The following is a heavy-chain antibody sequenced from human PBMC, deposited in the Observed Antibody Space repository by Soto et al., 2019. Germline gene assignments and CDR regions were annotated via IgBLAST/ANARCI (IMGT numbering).Heavy chain of an antibody. Sequence: PGGSLRLSCAASGFTFSVYSVNWVRQAPGKGLEWVSSISSSSRNINYADSVKGRFTISRDNAKNSLYLHMSSLRVEDTAVYYCARGNYDICSGPDHWGQGALVNVSS. J-gene: IGHJ4*02. CDR3: ARGNYDICSGPDH. CDR1: GFTFSVYS. D-gene: IGHD3-3*01. V-gene: IGHV3-21*01. CDR2: ISSSSRNI.